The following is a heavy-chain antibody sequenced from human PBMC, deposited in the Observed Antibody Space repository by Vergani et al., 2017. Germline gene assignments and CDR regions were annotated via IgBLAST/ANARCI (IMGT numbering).Heavy chain of an antibody. V-gene: IGHV3-33*01. J-gene: IGHJ4*02. CDR1: GITFSSYG. Sequence: QVQLVESGGGVVQPGRSLRLSCAASGITFSSYGMPWVRQAPGKGLEWVAVIWYDGSNKYYGDSVKGRFSISRDNSKNTLYLQMNSLRAEDTAVYYCARVSYGDYVDYWGQETLVTVSS. CDR3: ARVSYGDYVDY. D-gene: IGHD4-17*01. CDR2: IWYDGSNK.